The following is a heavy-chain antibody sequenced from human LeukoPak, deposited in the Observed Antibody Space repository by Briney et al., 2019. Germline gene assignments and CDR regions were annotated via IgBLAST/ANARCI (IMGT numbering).Heavy chain of an antibody. D-gene: IGHD4-23*01. CDR3: ASGATVVRDIEDY. J-gene: IGHJ4*02. Sequence: PSETLSLTCAVSGGSISSSNWWSWVRQPPGKGLEWIGEIYHSGSTNYNPSLKSRVTISVDKSKNQFSLKLSSVTAADTAVYYCASGATVVRDIEDYWGQGTLVTVSS. CDR1: GGSISSSNW. V-gene: IGHV4-4*02. CDR2: IYHSGST.